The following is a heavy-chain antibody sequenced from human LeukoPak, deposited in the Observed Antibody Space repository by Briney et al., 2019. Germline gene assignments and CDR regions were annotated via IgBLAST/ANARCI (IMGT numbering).Heavy chain of an antibody. CDR1: GFTFSTYA. CDR3: ARGGHSYGYGYYYYMDV. V-gene: IGHV3-30*04. CDR2: ISYDGSNK. J-gene: IGHJ6*03. Sequence: GGSLRLSCAASGFTFSTYAMHWVRQAPGKGLEWVAVISYDGSNKYYADSVKGRFTISRDNSKNTLYLQMNSLRAEDTAVYYCARGGHSYGYGYYYYMDVWGKGTTVTVPS. D-gene: IGHD5-18*01.